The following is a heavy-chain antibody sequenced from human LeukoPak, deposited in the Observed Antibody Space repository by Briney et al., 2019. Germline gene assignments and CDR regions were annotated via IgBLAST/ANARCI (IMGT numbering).Heavy chain of an antibody. J-gene: IGHJ4*02. Sequence: GESLKISCKGSGYSFTNYWIGWVRQMPGKGLEWMGIIYPGDSDTRYNPSFQGQVTISADKSISTAYLQWSSLKASDTAMYYCARLRADYYDSSGYYFGYWGQGTLVTVSS. CDR2: IYPGDSDT. CDR3: ARLRADYYDSSGYYFGY. CDR1: GYSFTNYW. D-gene: IGHD3-22*01. V-gene: IGHV5-51*01.